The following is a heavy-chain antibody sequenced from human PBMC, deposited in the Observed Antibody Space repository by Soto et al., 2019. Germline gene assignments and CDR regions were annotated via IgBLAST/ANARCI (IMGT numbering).Heavy chain of an antibody. CDR2: ISWNSGSI. V-gene: IGHV3-9*01. Sequence: GGSLRLSCAASGFTFDDYAMHWVRQAPGKGLEWVSGISWNSGSIGYADSVKGRFTISRDNAKNSLYLQMNSLRAEDTALYYCALARSYDYIWGSYGVAFDIWGQGTMVTVSS. CDR3: ALARSYDYIWGSYGVAFDI. J-gene: IGHJ3*02. D-gene: IGHD3-16*01. CDR1: GFTFDDYA.